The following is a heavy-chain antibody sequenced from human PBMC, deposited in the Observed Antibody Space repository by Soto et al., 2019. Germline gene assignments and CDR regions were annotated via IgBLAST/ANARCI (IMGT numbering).Heavy chain of an antibody. D-gene: IGHD5-12*01. CDR1: GYTFTSYG. CDR3: ARVDVDIVAAEDEDY. Sequence: QVRLVQSGAEVKKPGASVKVSCKASGYTFTSYGISWVRQAPGQGLEWMGWISAYNGNTNYAQKLQGRVTMTTDTSPSTAYMELRILRSDDTAVYYCARVDVDIVAAEDEDYWGQGTLVTVSS. V-gene: IGHV1-18*01. CDR2: ISAYNGNT. J-gene: IGHJ4*02.